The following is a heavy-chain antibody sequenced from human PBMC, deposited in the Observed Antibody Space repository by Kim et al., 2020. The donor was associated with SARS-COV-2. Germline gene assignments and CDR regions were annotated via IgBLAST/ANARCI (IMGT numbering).Heavy chain of an antibody. CDR1: GFNFSSYA. V-gene: IGHV3-23*01. CDR2: ISGSGGST. D-gene: IGHD3-10*01. CDR3: AKDYYGSESYYYYGMDV. J-gene: IGHJ6*02. Sequence: GGSLRLSCAASGFNFSSYAMSWVRQAPGKGLEWVSAISGSGGSTYYADSVKGRFTISRDNSKNTLYLQMNSLRAEDTAVYYCAKDYYGSESYYYYGMDVWGQGTTVTVSS.